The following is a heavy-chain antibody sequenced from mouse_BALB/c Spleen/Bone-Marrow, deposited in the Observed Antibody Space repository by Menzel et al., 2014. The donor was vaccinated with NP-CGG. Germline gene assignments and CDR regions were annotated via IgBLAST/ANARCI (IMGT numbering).Heavy chain of an antibody. CDR1: GFNIKDTY. Sequence: EVQLQQSGAELVKPGASVKLCCTASGFNIKDTYMHWVKQRPEQGLEWIGRIDPANGNTKYDPKFQGKATITADTSSNTAYLQLSSLTSEDTAVYYCAPYYYGSSLFAYWGQGTLVTVSA. CDR2: IDPANGNT. CDR3: APYYYGSSLFAY. D-gene: IGHD1-1*01. J-gene: IGHJ3*01. V-gene: IGHV14-3*02.